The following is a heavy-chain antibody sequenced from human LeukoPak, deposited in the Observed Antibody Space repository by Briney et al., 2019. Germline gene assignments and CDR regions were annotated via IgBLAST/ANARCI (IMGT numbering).Heavy chain of an antibody. V-gene: IGHV3-66*01. CDR2: IYSGGRT. CDR1: GFTVSNNY. D-gene: IGHD2-15*01. J-gene: IGHJ4*02. Sequence: GSLRLSCAASGFTVSNNYMSWVRQAPGKGLEWVSLIYSGGRTFYADSVKGRFTISRDNSKNTLYLQMNSLRGEDTAVYYCARGPGTPNDFWGQGTLVTVSS. CDR3: ARGPGTPNDF.